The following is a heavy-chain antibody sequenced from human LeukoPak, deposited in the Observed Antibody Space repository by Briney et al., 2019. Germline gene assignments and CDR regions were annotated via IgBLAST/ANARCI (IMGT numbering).Heavy chain of an antibody. V-gene: IGHV4-39*07. CDR1: GDSISSSSYY. CDR3: ARDVHIYGNAFGV. D-gene: IGHD1-1*01. Sequence: SETLSLTCSVSGDSISSSSYYWGWIRQPPGKGLEWIGTIYYSGRTYYNPSLKSRVTISVDTSKNQFSLKLISVTASDTAMYYCARDVHIYGNAFGVWGQGTMVTVSS. CDR2: IYYSGRT. J-gene: IGHJ3*01.